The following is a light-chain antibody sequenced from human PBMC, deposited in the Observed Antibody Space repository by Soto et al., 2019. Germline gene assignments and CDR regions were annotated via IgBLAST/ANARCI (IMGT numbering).Light chain of an antibody. V-gene: IGKV3-15*01. CDR2: GAS. CDR3: QQYNNGRT. CDR1: QSVGSN. Sequence: EIVMTQSPATLSVSPGERATLSCRASQSVGSNLAWYQQKPGQAPRLLIYGASTRATGFPARFSGSGSGTEFSLTISGLQSEDFAVYYCQQYNNGRTFGQGNKV. J-gene: IGKJ1*01.